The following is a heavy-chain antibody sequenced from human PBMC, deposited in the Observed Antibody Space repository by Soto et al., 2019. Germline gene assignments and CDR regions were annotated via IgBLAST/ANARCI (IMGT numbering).Heavy chain of an antibody. CDR1: GGSISSYY. CDR2: IYYSGST. J-gene: IGHJ4*02. V-gene: IGHV4-59*01. D-gene: IGHD1-7*01. Sequence: QVQLQESGPGLVKPSETLSPTCTVSGGSISSYYWSWIRQPPGKGLEWIGYIYYSGSTNYNPSIKSRVTISVDTSKNQFSLKLSSVTAADTAVYYCARRYGTTFDYWGQGTLVTVSS. CDR3: ARRYGTTFDY.